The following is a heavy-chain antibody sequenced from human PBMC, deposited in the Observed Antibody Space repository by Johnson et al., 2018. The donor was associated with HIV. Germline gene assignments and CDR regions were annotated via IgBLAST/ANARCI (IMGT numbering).Heavy chain of an antibody. CDR1: GFTFSSYG. J-gene: IGHJ3*01. CDR2: IRSDGSNE. Sequence: VQLVESGGGVVQPGGSLRLSCAASGFTFSSYGMHWVRQAPGKGLEWVAFIRSDGSNEYYADSVKGRFTISRDNSKNTLYLQMNSLSAEDTAIYYCARDPPGRAFDVWGLGTTVTVSS. CDR3: ARDPPGRAFDV. V-gene: IGHV3-30*02.